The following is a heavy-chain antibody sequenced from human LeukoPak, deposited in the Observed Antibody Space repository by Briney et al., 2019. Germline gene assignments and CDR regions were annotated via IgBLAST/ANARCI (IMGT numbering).Heavy chain of an antibody. V-gene: IGHV3-23*01. CDR3: AKGHFASSSFFDY. CDR2: LSGSGDAT. D-gene: IGHD6-6*01. CDR1: KFNFA. J-gene: IGHJ4*02. Sequence: GGSLRLSCAASKFNFAMSWVRQTADKRLEWVSALSGSGDATFYTDSVKGRFTISRDNSKNTLYLQMNNLRVEDTAVYYCAKGHFASSSFFDYWGQGTLVTVSS.